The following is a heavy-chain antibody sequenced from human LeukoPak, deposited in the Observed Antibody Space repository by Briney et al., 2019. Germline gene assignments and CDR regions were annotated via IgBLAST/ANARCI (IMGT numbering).Heavy chain of an antibody. CDR1: GGTFSSYA. D-gene: IGHD3-9*01. V-gene: IGHV1-69*04. CDR3: ARDRHDILTGYMFDY. J-gene: IGHJ4*02. Sequence: SVKVSCKASGGTFSSYAISWVRQAPGQGLEWMGRIIPILGIANYAQKFQGRVTITADKSTSTAYMELSSLRSEDTAVYYCARDRHDILTGYMFDYWGQGTLVTVSS. CDR2: IIPILGIA.